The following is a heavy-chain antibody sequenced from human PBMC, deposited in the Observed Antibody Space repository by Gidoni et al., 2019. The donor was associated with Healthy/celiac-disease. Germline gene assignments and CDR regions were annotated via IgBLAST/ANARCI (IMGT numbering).Heavy chain of an antibody. CDR2: IYYNGRT. V-gene: IGHV4-39*01. CDR1: GGSISSRSYY. Sequence: QLQLQESSPGLVKPSETLSLTCPVSGGSISSRSYYWGWIRQPPGKGLEWIGSIYYNGRTYYNPSLKSRVTISVDTSKNQFSLKLSSVTAADTAVYYCALAAAGTRDLLAYWGQGTLVTVSS. CDR3: ALAAAGTRDLLAY. D-gene: IGHD6-13*01. J-gene: IGHJ4*02.